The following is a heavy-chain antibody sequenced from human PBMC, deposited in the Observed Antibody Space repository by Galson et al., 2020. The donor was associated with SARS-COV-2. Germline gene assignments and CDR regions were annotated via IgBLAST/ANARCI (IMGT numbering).Heavy chain of an antibody. CDR1: GFTFDDYA. D-gene: IGHD6-13*01. J-gene: IGHJ6*02. Sequence: GGSLRLSCAASGFTFDDYAMHWVRQAPGKGLEWVSGISWNSGSIGYADSVKGRFTISRDNAKNSLYLQMNSLRAEDTALYYCATSSLAAAGISPYYYYGMDVWGQGTTVTVSS. CDR2: ISWNSGSI. CDR3: ATSSLAAAGISPYYYYGMDV. V-gene: IGHV3-9*01.